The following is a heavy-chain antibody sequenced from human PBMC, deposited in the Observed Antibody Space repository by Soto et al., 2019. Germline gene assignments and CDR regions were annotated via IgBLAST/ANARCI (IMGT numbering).Heavy chain of an antibody. D-gene: IGHD3-22*01. V-gene: IGHV4-31*03. CDR1: GGSITAGDYY. Sequence: QVQLQESGPGLVKPSQTLSLTCTVSGGSITAGDYYWGGIRQHPGKGLEWIGYMHYSGRTYNNPVLRSRVVISLATSKNQFSLKLSSVTAADTAEYFCVRYYYVTSGYSKWFDSWGQGTLVTVSS. CDR3: VRYYYVTSGYSKWFDS. J-gene: IGHJ5*01. CDR2: MHYSGRT.